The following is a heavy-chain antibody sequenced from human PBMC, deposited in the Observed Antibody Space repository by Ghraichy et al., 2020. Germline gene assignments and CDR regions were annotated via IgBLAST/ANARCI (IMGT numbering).Heavy chain of an antibody. CDR1: GFTFNTYY. CDR3: SKGHHGDY. Sequence: GGSLRLSCAASGFTFNTYYMTWVRQAPGRGLEWVSTISDSAVNTYYADSVKGRFTISRDNSNSTLFLQMDSLRAEDTALYYCSKGHHGDYWGQGTLVTVS. CDR2: ISDSAVNT. J-gene: IGHJ4*02. V-gene: IGHV3-23*01.